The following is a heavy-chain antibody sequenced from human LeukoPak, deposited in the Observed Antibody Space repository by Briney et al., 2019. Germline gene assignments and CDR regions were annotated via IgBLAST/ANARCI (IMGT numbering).Heavy chain of an antibody. Sequence: AASVKVSFKASGYTFSSYGITWVRQAPGQGLEWMGWISACDGYTHYAQNFQGRVTMTTDTSTTTAYLDFRSLRSDDTALYYCTRDGDYWGQGTLVTVSS. CDR3: TRDGDY. J-gene: IGHJ4*02. CDR1: GYTFSSYG. CDR2: ISACDGYT. V-gene: IGHV1-18*01.